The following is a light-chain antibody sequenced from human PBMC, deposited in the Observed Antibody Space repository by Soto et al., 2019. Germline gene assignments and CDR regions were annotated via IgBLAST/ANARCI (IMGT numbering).Light chain of an antibody. Sequence: ILLTQCPSLLSASAGDRVTITCRASQSVXSYLAWYQQKPGKAPKVLXAGASTLPRGGPLRFSGSGSETSFTLTISSLQPEDFATYYCQQLLSDTSTFGQGTRLDIK. CDR3: QQLLSDTST. CDR2: GAS. CDR1: QSVXSY. V-gene: IGKV1-9*01. J-gene: IGKJ5*01.